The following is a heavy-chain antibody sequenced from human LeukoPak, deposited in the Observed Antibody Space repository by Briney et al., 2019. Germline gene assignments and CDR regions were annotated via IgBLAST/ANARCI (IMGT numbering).Heavy chain of an antibody. CDR3: VREYSSSSGRAFDM. D-gene: IGHD6-6*01. CDR1: GFAFSSYW. V-gene: IGHV3-74*01. CDR2: ISTDGSST. Sequence: PGGSLRLFCAASGFAFSSYWMHWVRQAPGKGLVWVSRISTDGSSTNSADSVKGRLTISRDNAKNTLYLQMNSLRAEDTAVYYCVREYSSSSGRAFDMWGQGTMVTVSP. J-gene: IGHJ3*02.